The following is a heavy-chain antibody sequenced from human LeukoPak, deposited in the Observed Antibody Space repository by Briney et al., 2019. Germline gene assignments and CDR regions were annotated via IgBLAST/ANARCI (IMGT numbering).Heavy chain of an antibody. D-gene: IGHD3-10*01. Sequence: GGSLRLSCAASGFTFSSYAMSWVRQAPGKGLEWVSAISGSGGSTYYADSVKGRFTMSGDNSKNTLYLQMNSLRAEDTAVYYCAKALSGSGNYGDFHYWGQGTLVTVSS. CDR2: ISGSGGST. V-gene: IGHV3-23*01. J-gene: IGHJ4*02. CDR3: AKALSGSGNYGDFHY. CDR1: GFTFSSYA.